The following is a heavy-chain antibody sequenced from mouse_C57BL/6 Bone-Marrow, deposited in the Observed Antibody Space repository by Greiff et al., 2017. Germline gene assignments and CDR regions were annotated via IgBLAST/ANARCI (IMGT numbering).Heavy chain of an antibody. Sequence: QVQLQQSGAELVKPGASVKMSCKASGYTFTTYPIEWMKQNHGKSLEWIGNFHPYNDDTKYNEKFKGKATWTVEKSSSTVYLELSRLTSDDTAVYYCARRDSSGPLAMDYWGQGPSVTVSS. CDR3: ARRDSSGPLAMDY. CDR2: FHPYNDDT. CDR1: GYTFTTYP. J-gene: IGHJ4*01. D-gene: IGHD3-2*02. V-gene: IGHV1-47*01.